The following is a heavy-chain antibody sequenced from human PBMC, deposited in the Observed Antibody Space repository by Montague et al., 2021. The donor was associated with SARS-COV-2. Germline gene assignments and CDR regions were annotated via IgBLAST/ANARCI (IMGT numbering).Heavy chain of an antibody. CDR2: MSYSGGA. Sequence: SETLSLTCTVSGGSISSETSYWGWIRQPPGKGLEWIGAMSYSGGAYYNPSLKSRVTISVDTSTNQFSPKLTSVTAADTAMYYCARHRSYYENGFDPWGQGTLVTISS. CDR3: ARHRSYYENGFDP. V-gene: IGHV4-39*01. J-gene: IGHJ5*02. CDR1: GGSISSETSY. D-gene: IGHD3-3*01.